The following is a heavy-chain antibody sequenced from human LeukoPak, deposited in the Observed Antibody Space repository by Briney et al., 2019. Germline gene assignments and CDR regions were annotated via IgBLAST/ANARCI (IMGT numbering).Heavy chain of an antibody. D-gene: IGHD2-2*01. V-gene: IGHV4-59*01. Sequence: SETLSLTCTVSGGSISDYHWTWIRQPPGKALEYIGYIYNRGTTYYNPSLKSRVTISADTSKKQFSLKLTSLTAADTAVYYCARDVGYCSSTSCLNNWFDPWGQGTLVTVSS. CDR2: IYNRGTT. CDR3: ARDVGYCSSTSCLNNWFDP. J-gene: IGHJ5*02. CDR1: GGSISDYH.